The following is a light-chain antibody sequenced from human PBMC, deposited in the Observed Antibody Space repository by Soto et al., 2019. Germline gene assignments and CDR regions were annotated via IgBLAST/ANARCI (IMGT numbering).Light chain of an antibody. Sequence: IQMTQSPSSLSASVVDVVTITCRASQSISSYLNWYQQKPGKAPKLLIYAASSLQSGVPSRFSGSGSGTDFTLTISSLQPEDFETYYCQQSYSTPLTFGGGTKVDIK. CDR1: QSISSY. CDR3: QQSYSTPLT. J-gene: IGKJ4*01. V-gene: IGKV1-39*01. CDR2: AAS.